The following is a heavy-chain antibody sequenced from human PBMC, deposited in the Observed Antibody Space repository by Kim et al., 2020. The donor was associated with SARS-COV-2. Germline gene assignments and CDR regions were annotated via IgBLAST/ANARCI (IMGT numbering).Heavy chain of an antibody. CDR2: IRPDGSET. D-gene: IGHD2-15*01. V-gene: IGHV3-7*01. Sequence: GGSLRLSCAAPESIFTNYWMSWVRQAPGRGLDWVANIRPDGSETFYVDSVKGRFTISRDNAKNSLYLQMNSLSAEDTAIYYCARGRYCSGGSCYFDYWGQGTLVTVSS. CDR3: ARGRYCSGGSCYFDY. J-gene: IGHJ4*02. CDR1: ESIFTNYW.